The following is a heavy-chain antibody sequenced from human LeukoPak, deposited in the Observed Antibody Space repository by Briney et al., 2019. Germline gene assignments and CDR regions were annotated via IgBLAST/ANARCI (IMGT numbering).Heavy chain of an antibody. CDR2: IYYSGST. V-gene: IGHV4-39*07. Sequence: SETLSLTCTVSGGSISGSSYYWGWIRQPPGKGLEWIGSIYYSGSTYYNPSLKSRVTISVDTSKNQFSLKLSSVTAADTAVYYCARASLYCSSTSCYGNWFDPWGQGTLVTVSS. D-gene: IGHD2-2*01. CDR3: ARASLYCSSTSCYGNWFDP. CDR1: GGSISGSSYY. J-gene: IGHJ5*02.